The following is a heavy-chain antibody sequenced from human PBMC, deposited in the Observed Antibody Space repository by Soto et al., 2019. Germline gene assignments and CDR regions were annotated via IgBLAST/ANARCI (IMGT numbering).Heavy chain of an antibody. D-gene: IGHD3-10*01. Sequence: GGSLRLSCAASGFTFSDYGMHWVRQAPGKGLEWVAVISYDGSNKYYADSVKGRFTISRDNSKNTLYLQMNSLRAEDTAVYYCAKDRGVGHYYGSGSYLVLHWGQGTLVTVSS. CDR1: GFTFSDYG. CDR3: AKDRGVGHYYGSGSYLVLH. V-gene: IGHV3-30*18. J-gene: IGHJ4*02. CDR2: ISYDGSNK.